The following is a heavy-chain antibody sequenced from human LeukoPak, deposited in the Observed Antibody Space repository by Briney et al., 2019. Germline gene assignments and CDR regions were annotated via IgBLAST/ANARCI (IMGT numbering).Heavy chain of an antibody. J-gene: IGHJ4*02. CDR2: ISYDGSNK. D-gene: IGHD1-14*01. CDR1: GFTFSSYA. V-gene: IGHV3-30*04. Sequence: GGSLRLSCAASGFTFSSYAMHWVRQAPGKGLEWVAVISYDGSNKYYADSVKGRFTISRDNGKNSLYLQMNSLRAEDTAVYYCARPSELYGQFACGYWGQGTLVTVSS. CDR3: ARPSELYGQFACGY.